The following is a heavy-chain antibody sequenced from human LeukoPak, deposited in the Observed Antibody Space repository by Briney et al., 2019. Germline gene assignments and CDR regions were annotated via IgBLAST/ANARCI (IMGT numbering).Heavy chain of an antibody. CDR2: ISYSGTT. CDR3: ATPWGMYSSAWHEGIDY. D-gene: IGHD6-19*01. CDR1: GGSISRSGYS. Sequence: PSETLSLTCTVSGGSISRSGYSWAWIRQPPGKRLEWIASISYSGTTYYNPSLKSRVTISLDTSKNQFSLKLDSVPAADTAVYYCATPWGMYSSAWHEGIDYWGQGTLVIVSS. V-gene: IGHV4-39*01. J-gene: IGHJ4*02.